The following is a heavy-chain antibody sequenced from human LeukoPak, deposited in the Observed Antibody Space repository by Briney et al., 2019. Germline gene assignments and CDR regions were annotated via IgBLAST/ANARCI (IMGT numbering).Heavy chain of an antibody. CDR1: GGTFSSYA. CDR3: AKIDCSSTSCYGDY. J-gene: IGHJ4*02. D-gene: IGHD2-2*01. V-gene: IGHV1-2*06. CDR2: INPNSGGT. Sequence: ASVKVSCKASGGTFSSYAISWVRQAPGQGLEWMGRINPNSGGTNYAQKFQGRVTMTRDTSISTAYMELSRLRSDDTAVYYCAKIDCSSTSCYGDYWGQGTLVTVSS.